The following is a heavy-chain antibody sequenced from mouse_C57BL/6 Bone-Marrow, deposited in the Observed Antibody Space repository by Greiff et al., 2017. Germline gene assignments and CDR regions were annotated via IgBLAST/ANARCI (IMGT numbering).Heavy chain of an antibody. CDR1: GYTFTSYW. CDR2: IHPNSGST. V-gene: IGHV1-64*01. CDR3: ARDYYGSSPDY. J-gene: IGHJ2*01. Sequence: QVQLQQPGAELVKPGASVKLSCTASGYTFTSYWMHWVKQRPGQGLEWIGMIHPNSGSTNYNEKFKSKATLTVDKSSSTAYMQLSSLTSEDSAVXYCARDYYGSSPDYWGQGTTLTVSA. D-gene: IGHD1-1*01.